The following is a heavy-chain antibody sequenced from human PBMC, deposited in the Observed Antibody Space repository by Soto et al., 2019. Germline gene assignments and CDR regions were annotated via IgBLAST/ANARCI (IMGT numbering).Heavy chain of an antibody. CDR3: ATLLGFSSGASWHSHVVDY. CDR1: GFTFSSRA. CDR2: IDGGGGST. V-gene: IGHV3-23*01. Sequence: PGGSLRLSCAGSGFTFSSRAMSWVRQAPGKGLEWVSGIDGGGGSTYYADSVKGRFTISRDNSKSTLFLQMNSLRAEDTAVYYCATLLGFSSGASWHSHVVDYWGQGTQVTVSS. D-gene: IGHD2-8*02. J-gene: IGHJ4*02.